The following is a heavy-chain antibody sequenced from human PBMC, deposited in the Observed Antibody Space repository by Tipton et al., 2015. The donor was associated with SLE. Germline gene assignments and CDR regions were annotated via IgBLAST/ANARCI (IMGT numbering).Heavy chain of an antibody. CDR3: ARGYGDLDY. CDR2: ISSSSTTI. CDR1: GFTFSDYA. D-gene: IGHD4-17*01. V-gene: IGHV3-48*01. Sequence: SLRLSCAASGFTFSDYAMGWVRQAPGKGLEWISYISSSSTTIYYADSVKGRFTISRDNAKNSLYLQMNSLRVEDTAVYYCARGYGDLDYWGQGTLVTVSS. J-gene: IGHJ4*02.